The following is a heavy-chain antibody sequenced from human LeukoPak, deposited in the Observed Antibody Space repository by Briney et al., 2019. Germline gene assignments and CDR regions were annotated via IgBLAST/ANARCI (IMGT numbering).Heavy chain of an antibody. CDR3: ARREINYVWGSYRLVDPQHFDY. CDR1: GYTFTSYA. J-gene: IGHJ4*02. CDR2: INTNTGNP. Sequence: ASVKVSCKASGYTFTSYAMNWVRQAPGQGLEWMGWINTNTGNPTYAQGFTGRFVFSLDTSVSTAYLQVSSLKAEDTAVYYCARREINYVWGSYRLVDPQHFDYWGQGTLVTVSS. V-gene: IGHV7-4-1*02. D-gene: IGHD3-16*02.